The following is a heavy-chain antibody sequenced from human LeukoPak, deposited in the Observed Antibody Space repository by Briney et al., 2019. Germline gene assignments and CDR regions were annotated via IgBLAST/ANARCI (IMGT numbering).Heavy chain of an antibody. J-gene: IGHJ3*02. CDR1: GFTFSSYS. Sequence: GGSLRLSCAASGFTFSSYSMNWVRQAPGKGLEWVSSISSSSYIYYADSVKGRFTISRDNAKNSLYLQMNSLRAEDTAVYYCARDVVVTAEGGFDIWGQGTMVTVSS. CDR2: ISSSSYI. CDR3: ARDVVVTAEGGFDI. V-gene: IGHV3-21*01. D-gene: IGHD2-21*02.